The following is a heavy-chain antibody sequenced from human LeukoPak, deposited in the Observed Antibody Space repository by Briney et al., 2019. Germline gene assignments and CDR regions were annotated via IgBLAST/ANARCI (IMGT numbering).Heavy chain of an antibody. D-gene: IGHD3-10*01. CDR2: MYYSGST. J-gene: IGHJ5*02. Sequence: SETLSLTCTVSGGSISSGDYYWSWIRQPPGKGLEWIGYMYYSGSTYYNTSLESRVPMSIETSKNQLALKLSSVTAADTAVYYCARGSYGSGSYTSWFDPWGQGTLVTVSS. CDR3: ARGSYGSGSYTSWFDP. V-gene: IGHV4-30-4*01. CDR1: GGSISSGDYY.